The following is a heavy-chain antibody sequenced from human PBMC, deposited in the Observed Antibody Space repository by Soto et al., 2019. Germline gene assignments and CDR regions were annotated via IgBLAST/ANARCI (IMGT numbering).Heavy chain of an antibody. CDR1: GFSFSGSG. Sequence: EVQLVESGGGLVQPGGSLKLSCAASGFSFSGSGIHWVRQASGKGLEWIGRIRSKPNNYATAYVASVKGRFTISRDDSINAAYLQMNSLKTEDTAVYYSTRLDDVRIEPAFDYWGQGSLVTVSS. V-gene: IGHV3-73*02. D-gene: IGHD2-2*01. J-gene: IGHJ4*02. CDR3: TRLDDVRIEPAFDY. CDR2: IRSKPNNYAT.